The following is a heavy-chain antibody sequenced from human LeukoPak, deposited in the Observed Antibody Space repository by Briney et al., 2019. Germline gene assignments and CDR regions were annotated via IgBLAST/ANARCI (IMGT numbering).Heavy chain of an antibody. Sequence: GGSLRLSCAASGFTFDDYTMHWVRQAPGKGLEWVSLITWDGGSTYYADSVKGRFTVSRDNIQNSLYLQMNSLRTEDTALYYFAEGSGRSDYAYMDVWGKGTTVTVSS. CDR1: GFTFDDYT. CDR3: AEGSGRSDYAYMDV. J-gene: IGHJ6*03. D-gene: IGHD1-26*01. CDR2: ITWDGGST. V-gene: IGHV3-43*01.